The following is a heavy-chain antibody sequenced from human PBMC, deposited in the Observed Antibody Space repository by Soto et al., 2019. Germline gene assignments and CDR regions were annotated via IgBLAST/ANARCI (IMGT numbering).Heavy chain of an antibody. CDR1: GYTFTNYA. D-gene: IGHD3-9*01. V-gene: IGHV1-3*01. CDR3: ARTGTYYDNLTGFSYYYYAMDV. J-gene: IGHJ6*02. CDR2: INAGNGNT. Sequence: WASVKVSCKASGYTFTNYAMHWVRQAPGQRLEWMGWINAGNGNTKYSQNFQGRVTITWDTSASTAYMEVSSLRSEDTAVYYCARTGTYYDNLTGFSYYYYAMDVWGQGTTVTVSS.